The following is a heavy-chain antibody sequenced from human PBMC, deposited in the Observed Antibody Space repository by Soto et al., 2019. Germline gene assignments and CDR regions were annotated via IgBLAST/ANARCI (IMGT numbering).Heavy chain of an antibody. CDR3: ARGTQVTYYYGSGSLH. CDR2: INPASQLR. J-gene: IGHJ4*02. D-gene: IGHD3-10*01. CDR1: GVPFNSYG. Sequence: QVVLLQSGTEVKRPGSSVKVSCKASGVPFNSYGFAWVRQAPGRGLEWVGRINPASQLRNYEQSLQGRVTITADESTLTAYMELSSLRSDDTAVYYCARGTQVTYYYGSGSLHWGQGTLVTVSS. V-gene: IGHV1-69*18.